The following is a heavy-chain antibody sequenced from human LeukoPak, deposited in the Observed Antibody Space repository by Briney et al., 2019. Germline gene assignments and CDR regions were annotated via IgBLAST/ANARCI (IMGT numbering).Heavy chain of an antibody. D-gene: IGHD6-19*01. J-gene: IGHJ4*02. Sequence: GGSLRLSCAASGFTFKKYWMNWARQVPGKGLECLANIKEDGSETYYADSVKGRFTISRDNSKNTLYLQMNSLRAEDTAVYYCARDVGYVAVAGTFDYWGQGTLVTVSS. CDR3: ARDVGYVAVAGTFDY. CDR2: IKEDGSET. CDR1: GFTFKKYW. V-gene: IGHV3-7*01.